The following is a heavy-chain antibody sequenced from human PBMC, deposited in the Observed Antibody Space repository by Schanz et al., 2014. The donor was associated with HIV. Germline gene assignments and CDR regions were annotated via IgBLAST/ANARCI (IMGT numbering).Heavy chain of an antibody. V-gene: IGHV3-23*01. J-gene: IGHJ4*02. CDR1: GFTFKSYA. D-gene: IGHD3-22*01. Sequence: EVQLLESGGGLVQAGGSLRLSCAASGFTFKSYAMSWVRQAPGKGLEWVSAISESGGRSYYADSVNGRFTISRDNSKNTLYLQMTTLRTEDTAVYYCAKPEYDSRGNSQSHFDYWGQGTLVTVSS. CDR2: ISESGGRS. CDR3: AKPEYDSRGNSQSHFDY.